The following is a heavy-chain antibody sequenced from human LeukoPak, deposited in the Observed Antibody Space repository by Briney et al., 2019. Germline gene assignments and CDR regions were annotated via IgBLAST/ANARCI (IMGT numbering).Heavy chain of an antibody. D-gene: IGHD5-12*01. J-gene: IGHJ4*02. CDR1: GFISSDYY. V-gene: IGHV3-11*03. CDR2: ITSSSTSYT. Sequence: PGGSLRLSCAASGFISSDYYVSWIRQAPGKGLEWISYITSSSTSYTNYAGSVKGRFTISGDNAKNSLYLQMNSLTSDDTAVYYCARHGSGSSFDYWGQGTLVTVSS. CDR3: ARHGSGSSFDY.